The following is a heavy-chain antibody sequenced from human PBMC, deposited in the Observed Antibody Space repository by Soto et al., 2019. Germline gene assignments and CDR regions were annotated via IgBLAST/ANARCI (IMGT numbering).Heavy chain of an antibody. J-gene: IGHJ4*02. Sequence: GGSLRLSCAASGFTFSSYGMDWVRQAPGKGLEWVAVIWSDGSNKYYADSVKGRFTISRDNSKHTMYLQMNSLRAEDTAVYYCARGVGYCNRTTCYFDYWGQGTLVTVSS. CDR1: GFTFSSYG. V-gene: IGHV3-33*01. D-gene: IGHD2-2*01. CDR3: ARGVGYCNRTTCYFDY. CDR2: IWSDGSNK.